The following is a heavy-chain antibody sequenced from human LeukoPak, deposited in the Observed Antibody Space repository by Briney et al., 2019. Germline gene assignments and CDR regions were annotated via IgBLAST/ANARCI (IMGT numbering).Heavy chain of an antibody. CDR1: GFTFSSYS. V-gene: IGHV3-21*04. J-gene: IGHJ5*02. Sequence: GGSLRLSCAASGFTFSSYSMDWVRQAPGKGLEWVSSISSRSSYIYYADSVKGRFTISRDNAKNSLYLQMNSLRAEDTAVYYCARDDSNQALDHWGQGTLVTVSS. CDR2: ISSRSSYI. D-gene: IGHD2-21*01. CDR3: ARDDSNQALDH.